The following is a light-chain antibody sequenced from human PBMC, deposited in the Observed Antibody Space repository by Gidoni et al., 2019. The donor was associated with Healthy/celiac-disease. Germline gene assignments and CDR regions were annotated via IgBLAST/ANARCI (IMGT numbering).Light chain of an antibody. CDR1: QGISSY. Sequence: DIQLTQSPSFLSASVGDRFTITCRASQGISSYLAWYQQKPGKAPKLLIYAASTLQSGVPSRFSGSGSGTEFTLTISSLQPEDFATYYCQQLNSYLFFGQGTKLEIK. CDR3: QQLNSYLF. J-gene: IGKJ2*01. CDR2: AAS. V-gene: IGKV1-9*01.